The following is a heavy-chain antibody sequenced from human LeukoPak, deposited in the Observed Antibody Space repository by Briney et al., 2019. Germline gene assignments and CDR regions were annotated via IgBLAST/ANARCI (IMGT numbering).Heavy chain of an antibody. Sequence: GGSLRLSCAASGFTVSSNYMSWVRQAPGKGLEWVSSIYSGGSTYYADSVKGRFTISRDSSKNTLYLQISSLRAEDTAVYYCARGHNWNDRGAFDIWGQGTMVTVSS. CDR1: GFTVSSNY. J-gene: IGHJ3*02. CDR3: ARGHNWNDRGAFDI. CDR2: IYSGGST. D-gene: IGHD1-1*01. V-gene: IGHV3-53*01.